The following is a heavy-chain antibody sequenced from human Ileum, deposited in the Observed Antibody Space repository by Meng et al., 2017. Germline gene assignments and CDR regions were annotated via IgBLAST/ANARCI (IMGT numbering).Heavy chain of an antibody. CDR3: ARDHYNISWFKY. J-gene: IGHJ4*02. D-gene: IGHD6-13*01. CDR1: GGSISSSIYY. CDR2: MSYSGST. Sequence: LWESDPELVKPSTTLSLTWTCSGGSISSSIYYWGWIRQPPGKGLEWIGTMSYSGSTYYNPSLKSRVTISVDTSKNQFSLKLTSVTAADTAVYYCARDHYNISWFKYWGQGALVTVSS. V-gene: IGHV4-39*07.